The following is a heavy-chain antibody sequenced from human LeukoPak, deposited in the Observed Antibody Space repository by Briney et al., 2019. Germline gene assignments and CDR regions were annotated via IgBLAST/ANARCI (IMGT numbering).Heavy chain of an antibody. CDR3: ARDYASGSYYNIFEC. J-gene: IGHJ4*02. CDR2: ISYDGSTK. CDR1: GVTFSFYA. V-gene: IGHV3-30*04. D-gene: IGHD3-10*01. Sequence: GGSLRLTCAASGVTFSFYAMYWVRQAPGKGLEWVAGISYDGSTKYYPDSVKRRFSVSQDTSNPTLYLQMNSVRAEDTAVYYCARDYASGSYYNIFECWGQGTLVAVSS.